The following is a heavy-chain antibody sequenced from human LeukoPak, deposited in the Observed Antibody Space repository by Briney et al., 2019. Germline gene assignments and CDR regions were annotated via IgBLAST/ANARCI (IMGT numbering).Heavy chain of an antibody. V-gene: IGHV3-7*01. CDR1: GFTFSGFS. CDR3: ARAGSHWHYVY. CDR2: IKQDGSER. Sequence: XGSLRLSCAASGFTFSGFSMSWVRQSPTKGLEWVANIKQDGSERYYVDSVKGRFTISRDNAKNSLSLQMNNLRVEDTAVYYCARAGSHWHYVYWGQGTLVTVSS. J-gene: IGHJ4*02. D-gene: IGHD3-10*01.